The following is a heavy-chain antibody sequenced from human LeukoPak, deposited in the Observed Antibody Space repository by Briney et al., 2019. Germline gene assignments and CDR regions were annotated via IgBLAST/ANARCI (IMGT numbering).Heavy chain of an antibody. Sequence: GESLKISCKGSGYSFTSYYMHWVRQAPGQGLEWMGWINPNSGGTNYAQKFQGRVTMTRDTSISTAYMELSRLRSDDTAVYYCARGIGKAFDIWGQGTMVTVSS. D-gene: IGHD1-26*01. CDR1: GYSFTSYY. CDR2: INPNSGGT. J-gene: IGHJ3*02. V-gene: IGHV1-2*02. CDR3: ARGIGKAFDI.